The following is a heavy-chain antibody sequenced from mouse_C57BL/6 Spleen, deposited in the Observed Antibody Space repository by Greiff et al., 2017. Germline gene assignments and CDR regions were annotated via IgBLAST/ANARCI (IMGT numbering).Heavy chain of an antibody. CDR1: GFTFSSYA. Sequence: EVQLVESGGGLVKPGGSLKLSCAASGFTFSSYAMSWGRQTPEKRLEWVATISDGGSYTYYPDNVKGRFTISRDNAKNNLYLQMSHLKSEDTAMYYCARELANWYYYYAMDYWGQGTSVTVSS. J-gene: IGHJ4*01. V-gene: IGHV5-4*01. CDR2: ISDGGSYT. CDR3: ARELANWYYYYAMDY. D-gene: IGHD4-1*01.